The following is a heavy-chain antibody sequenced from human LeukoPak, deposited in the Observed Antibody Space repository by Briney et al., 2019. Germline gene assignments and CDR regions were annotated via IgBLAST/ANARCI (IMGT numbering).Heavy chain of an antibody. D-gene: IGHD1-26*01. CDR1: GGSISGYY. Sequence: SETLSLTCTVSGGSISGYYWSWIRQPPGKGLEWIGEINHSGSTNYNPSLKSRVTISVDTSKNQFSLKLSSVTAADTAVYYCARGLKMSSGSYTNRYNWFDPWGQGTLVTVSS. J-gene: IGHJ5*02. CDR2: INHSGST. CDR3: ARGLKMSSGSYTNRYNWFDP. V-gene: IGHV4-34*01.